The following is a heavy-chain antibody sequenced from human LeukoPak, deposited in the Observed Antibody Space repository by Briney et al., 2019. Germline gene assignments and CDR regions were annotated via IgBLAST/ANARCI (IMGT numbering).Heavy chain of an antibody. CDR2: ISGSGGST. V-gene: IGHV3-23*01. Sequence: GVLRLSCAASGFTFSSYAMSWVRQAPGKGLEWVSAISGSGGSTYYADSVKGRFTISRDNSKNTLYLQMNSLRAEDTAVYYCAKELSRETGTTWNDYWGQGTLVTVSS. CDR1: GFTFSSYA. D-gene: IGHD1-7*01. CDR3: AKELSRETGTTWNDY. J-gene: IGHJ4*02.